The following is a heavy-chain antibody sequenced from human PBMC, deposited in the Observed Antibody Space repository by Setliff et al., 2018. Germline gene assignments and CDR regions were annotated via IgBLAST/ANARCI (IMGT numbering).Heavy chain of an antibody. CDR3: ARVRGITMIVEANFDY. CDR1: GYTFTSYD. J-gene: IGHJ4*02. D-gene: IGHD3-22*01. CDR2: MNPNSGNT. V-gene: IGHV1-8*03. Sequence: ASVKVSCKASGYTFTSYDINWVRQATGQGLEWMGWMNPNSGNTGYAQKFQGRVTITRYMSTSTAYMELSSLRSEDTAVYYCARVRGITMIVEANFDYWGRGTLVTVSS.